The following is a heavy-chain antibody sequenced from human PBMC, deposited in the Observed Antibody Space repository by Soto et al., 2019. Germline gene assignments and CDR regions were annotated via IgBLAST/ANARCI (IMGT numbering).Heavy chain of an antibody. CDR3: ATPIEDSSSGNYYFDV. CDR2: INGGGSSI. CDR1: GFTFRSHE. Sequence: EMQLVESGGGWVQPGGSLRLSCEASGFTFRSHEMNWVRQAPGKGPEWLSYINGGGSSIYYADSVKGRFTISRDNAKNSLYLQMNRLRGEDSAVYYCATPIEDSSSGNYYFDVWGRGTLVTVSS. J-gene: IGHJ2*01. D-gene: IGHD6-19*01. V-gene: IGHV3-48*03.